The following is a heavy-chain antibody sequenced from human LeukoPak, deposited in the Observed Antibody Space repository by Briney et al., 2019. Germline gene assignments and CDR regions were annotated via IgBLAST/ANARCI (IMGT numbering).Heavy chain of an antibody. V-gene: IGHV4-4*07. CDR1: GGSMSPYH. J-gene: IGHJ5*02. CDR2: LHTSGNK. Sequence: SETLSLTCTVSGGSMSPYHWTWIRQPAGKGLEWIGRLHTSGNKNYNPSLKGRVTISVDTSKNQFSLEMTSVTAADTAVYFCARDPFRSSFDPWGQGILVTVSS. CDR3: ARDPFRSSFDP. D-gene: IGHD6-13*01.